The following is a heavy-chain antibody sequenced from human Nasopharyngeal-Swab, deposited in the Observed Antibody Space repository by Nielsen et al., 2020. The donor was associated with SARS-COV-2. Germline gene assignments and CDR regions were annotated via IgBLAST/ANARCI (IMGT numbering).Heavy chain of an antibody. Sequence: GESLKISCAASGFIFSAASIHWVRQASGKGLEWVGRIGDKNHNYATTYGASVQGRFTISRDDSKNTAFLQMDSLKTEDTALYYCTTDFYFDYWRQGTLVTV. J-gene: IGHJ4*02. V-gene: IGHV3-73*01. CDR3: TTDFYFDY. CDR2: IGDKNHNYAT. CDR1: GFIFSAAS.